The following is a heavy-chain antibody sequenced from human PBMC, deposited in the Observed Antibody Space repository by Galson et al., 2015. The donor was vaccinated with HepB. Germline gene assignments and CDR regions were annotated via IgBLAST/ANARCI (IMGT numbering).Heavy chain of an antibody. CDR1: GFTFSDYY. V-gene: IGHV3-11*06. J-gene: IGHJ5*02. Sequence: SLRLSCAASGFTFSDYYMCWIRQAPGKGLEWVSYISSSSSNTNYAESVKGRITISRDNAKNSLYLQMHSLRTEHTAVYNCERGTFEAYSSSWSNWFDPWGQGTLVTVS. D-gene: IGHD6-13*01. CDR2: ISSSSSNT. CDR3: ERGTFEAYSSSWSNWFDP.